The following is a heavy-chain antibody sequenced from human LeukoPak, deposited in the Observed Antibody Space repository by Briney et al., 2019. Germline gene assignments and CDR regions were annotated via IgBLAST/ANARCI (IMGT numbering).Heavy chain of an antibody. Sequence: ASVKVSCKASGYTFTGYYMHWVRQAPGQGLEWMGRINPNSGGTNYAQKFQGRVTMTRDTSISTAYMELSRLRSDDTAVYYCASLGFGELLQENWFDPRGQGTLVTVSS. CDR2: INPNSGGT. D-gene: IGHD3-10*01. V-gene: IGHV1-2*06. CDR1: GYTFTGYY. J-gene: IGHJ5*02. CDR3: ASLGFGELLQENWFDP.